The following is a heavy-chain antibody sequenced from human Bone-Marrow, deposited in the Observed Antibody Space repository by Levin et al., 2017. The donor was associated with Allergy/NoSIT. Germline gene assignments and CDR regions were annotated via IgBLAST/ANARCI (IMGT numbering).Heavy chain of an antibody. CDR1: GGSMSSGGYS. Sequence: PSQTLSLTCTVSGGSMSSGGYSWSWIRQPPGKGLEWIGYVYHSGSTHYNPSLESRVTISIDKTKDQFSLKLNSVTAADTAVYFCARARTASHYDYWGQGSLVIVSS. CDR2: VYHSGST. D-gene: IGHD2-8*02. V-gene: IGHV4-30-2*01. J-gene: IGHJ4*02. CDR3: ARARTASHYDY.